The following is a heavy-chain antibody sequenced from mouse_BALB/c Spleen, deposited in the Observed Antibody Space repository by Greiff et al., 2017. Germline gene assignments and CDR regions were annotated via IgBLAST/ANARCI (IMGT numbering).Heavy chain of an antibody. CDR3: TSRGSSYGYYFDY. Sequence: EVQLQESGGGLVQPGGSMKLSCVASGFTFSNYWMNWVRQSPEKGLEWVAEIRLKSNNYATHYAESVKGRFTISRDDSKSSVYLQMNNLRAEDTGIYYCTSRGSSYGYYFDYWGQGTTLTVSS. J-gene: IGHJ2*01. V-gene: IGHV6-6*02. CDR1: GFTFSNYW. CDR2: IRLKSNNYAT. D-gene: IGHD1-1*01.